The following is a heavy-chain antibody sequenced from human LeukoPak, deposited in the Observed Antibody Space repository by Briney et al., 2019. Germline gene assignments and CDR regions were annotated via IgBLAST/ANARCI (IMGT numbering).Heavy chain of an antibody. CDR3: ARGHIAVAGFDY. V-gene: IGHV4-59*01. J-gene: IGHJ4*02. D-gene: IGHD6-19*01. CDR1: GGSISSYY. CDR2: IYYSGST. Sequence: PSETLSLTCTVSGGSISSYYWSWIRQPPGRGLEWIGYIYYSGSTNYNPSLKSRVTISVDTSKNQFSLKLSSVTAADTAVYYCARGHIAVAGFDYWGKGTLVTVSS.